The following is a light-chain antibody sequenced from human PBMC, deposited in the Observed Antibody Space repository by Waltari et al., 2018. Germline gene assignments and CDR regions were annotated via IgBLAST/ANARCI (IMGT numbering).Light chain of an antibody. CDR2: AAS. CDR1: QSISSY. Sequence: DIQMTQSPSSLSASVGDRVTITCRASQSISSYLNWYQQKPGKAPKLLIYAASSLQSGVPSRFSGSGSVTDFTLTISSLQPEDFATYYCQQSYSPYTFGQGTKLEIK. J-gene: IGKJ2*01. V-gene: IGKV1-39*01. CDR3: QQSYSPYT.